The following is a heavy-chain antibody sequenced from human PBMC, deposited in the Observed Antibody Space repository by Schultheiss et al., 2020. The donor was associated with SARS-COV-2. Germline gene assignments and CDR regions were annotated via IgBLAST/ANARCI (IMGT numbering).Heavy chain of an antibody. J-gene: IGHJ4*02. Sequence: SETLSLTCTVSGGSISSGGYYWSWIRQHPGKGLEWIGYIYYSGSTYYNPSLKSRVTISVDTSKNQFSLKLSSVTAADTAVYYCVRVTHTYDSFWGSYRYPDYWGQGTLVTVSS. CDR2: IYYSGST. D-gene: IGHD3-16*02. V-gene: IGHV4-31*03. CDR3: VRVTHTYDSFWGSYRYPDY. CDR1: GGSISSGGYY.